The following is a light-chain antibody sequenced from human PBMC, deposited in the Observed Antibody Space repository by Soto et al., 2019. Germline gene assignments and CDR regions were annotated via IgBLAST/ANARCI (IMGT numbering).Light chain of an antibody. CDR2: EVS. CDR1: SSDVGGYNY. Sequence: QSALTQPASVSGSPGQSITISCTGTSSDVGGYNYVSWYQQHPGKAPKLMIYEVSNRPSGVSNRFSGSKSGNMASLTISGLQAEDEADYYCSSYTSSSTRHVFGTGTKLTVL. V-gene: IGLV2-14*01. J-gene: IGLJ1*01. CDR3: SSYTSSSTRHV.